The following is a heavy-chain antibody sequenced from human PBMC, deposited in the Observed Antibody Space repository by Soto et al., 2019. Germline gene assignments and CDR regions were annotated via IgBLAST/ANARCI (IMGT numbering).Heavy chain of an antibody. CDR2: ISSDGNNK. J-gene: IGHJ6*02. Sequence: QVQLVESGGGVVQPGRSLRLSCVASGFTFTTSGMHWVRQTPGTGLEWVAVISSDGNNKYNADSVKGRFTISRDNSKNTLYLQMNGLGAEDTAVYYCAKDLFFSPWPTNLYGMDVWGQGTTVTVSS. CDR3: AKDLFFSPWPTNLYGMDV. D-gene: IGHD7-27*01. V-gene: IGHV3-30*18. CDR1: GFTFTTSG.